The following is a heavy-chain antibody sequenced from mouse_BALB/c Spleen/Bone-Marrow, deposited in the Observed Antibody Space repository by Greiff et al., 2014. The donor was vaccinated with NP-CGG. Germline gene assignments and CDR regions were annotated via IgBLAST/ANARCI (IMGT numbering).Heavy chain of an antibody. CDR3: TRRTATLDY. CDR2: IYPGDSDT. J-gene: IGHJ2*01. Sequence: EVKLMESGTVLARPGASVKMSCKASGYSFTSYWIHWVKQRPGQGLEWIGAIYPGDSDTSFNQKFKDKAKLTAVTSASTAYMELSSLTNEDSAVYYCTRRTATLDYWGQGTTHTVSS. D-gene: IGHD1-2*01. V-gene: IGHV1-5*01. CDR1: GYSFTSYW.